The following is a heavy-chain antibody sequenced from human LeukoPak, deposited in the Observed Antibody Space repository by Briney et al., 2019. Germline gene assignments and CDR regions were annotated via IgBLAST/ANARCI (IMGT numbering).Heavy chain of an antibody. CDR2: IYPGDSDT. D-gene: IGHD2-2*01. J-gene: IGHJ4*02. CDR1: GYSFTSYW. Sequence: PGESLKISCKGSGYSFTSYWIGWVRQMPGKGLEWMGIIYPGDSDTRYSPSFQGQVTISADKSISTAYLQWSSLKASDTAMYYCARQGGSTGRYCSSTSCYELDYWGQGTLVTVSS. V-gene: IGHV5-51*01. CDR3: ARQGGSTGRYCSSTSCYELDY.